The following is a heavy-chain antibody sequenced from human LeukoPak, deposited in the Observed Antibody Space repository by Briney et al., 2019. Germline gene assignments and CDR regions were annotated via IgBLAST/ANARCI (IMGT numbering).Heavy chain of an antibody. CDR3: ARDLELERNRWNYFES. CDR1: GGSISSYY. Sequence: SETLSLTCTVSGGSISSYYWSWIRQPPGKGLEWIGYIYYSGSTKYNPSLKSRLTISVDTSKQQFSLKLSSVTAAGTAVYYCARDLELERNRWNYFESWGQGTLVTVSS. CDR2: IYYSGST. J-gene: IGHJ4*02. D-gene: IGHD1-1*01. V-gene: IGHV4-59*01.